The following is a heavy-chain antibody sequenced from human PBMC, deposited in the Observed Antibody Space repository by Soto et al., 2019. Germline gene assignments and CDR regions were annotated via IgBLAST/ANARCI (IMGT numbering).Heavy chain of an antibody. Sequence: QVQLVQSGAEVKKPGSSVKVSCKASGGTFSSYAISWVRQAPAQGLEWMGGIIPIFGTANYAQKFQGRVTMTADESTSTAYMELSSLSSEDTAVYYCAESRNYYDILTGPNWFDPWGQGTVVTVSS. CDR2: IIPIFGTA. CDR1: GGTFSSYA. J-gene: IGHJ5*02. D-gene: IGHD3-9*01. CDR3: AESRNYYDILTGPNWFDP. V-gene: IGHV1-69*01.